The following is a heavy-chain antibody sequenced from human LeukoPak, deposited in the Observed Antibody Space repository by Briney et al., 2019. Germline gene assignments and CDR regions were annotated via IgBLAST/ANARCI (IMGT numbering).Heavy chain of an antibody. CDR3: ARDSRYGDYNWFDP. Sequence: PSETLSLTCTVSGGSISSYYWSWIRQPPGKGLEWIGYIYYSGSTNYNPSLKSRVTISSDTSKNQFSLKLSSVTAVDTAVYYCARDSRYGDYNWFDPWGQGTLVTVSS. J-gene: IGHJ5*02. D-gene: IGHD4-17*01. CDR2: IYYSGST. V-gene: IGHV4-59*01. CDR1: GGSISSYY.